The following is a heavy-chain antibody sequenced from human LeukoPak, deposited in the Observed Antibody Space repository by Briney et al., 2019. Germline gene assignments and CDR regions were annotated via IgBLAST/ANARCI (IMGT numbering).Heavy chain of an antibody. D-gene: IGHD5-18*01. J-gene: IGHJ4*02. CDR3: ARESTAMVPFDY. CDR2: ISGGGGTT. V-gene: IGHV3-23*01. Sequence: GRSLRLSCAASGFTFSSYGMHWVRQAPGKGLVWVSGISGGGGTTYYADSVKGRFTISRDNSKNTVYLQMNSLRAEDTAVYYCARESTAMVPFDYWGQGTLVTVSS. CDR1: GFTFSSYG.